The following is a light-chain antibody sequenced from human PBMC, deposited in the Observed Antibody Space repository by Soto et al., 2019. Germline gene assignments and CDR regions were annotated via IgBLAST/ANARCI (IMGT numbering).Light chain of an antibody. CDR1: QSVSSNF. V-gene: IGKV3-20*01. CDR2: DAS. Sequence: EIVLTQSPGTLSLSPGERATLSCRASQSVSSNFLAWYQQKPGQAPRLLIYDASSRATGIPDRFSGSGSGTDFTITISRLEPEDFAVYQCQKYGSSPRTFGQGTKVEIK. CDR3: QKYGSSPRT. J-gene: IGKJ1*01.